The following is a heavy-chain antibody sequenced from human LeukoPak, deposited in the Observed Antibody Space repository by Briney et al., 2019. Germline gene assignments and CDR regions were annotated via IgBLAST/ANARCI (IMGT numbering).Heavy chain of an antibody. J-gene: IGHJ6*03. CDR1: AGAIISYY. CDR3: ARLKFYDSTGYSPGYYMDV. D-gene: IGHD3-22*01. Sequence: PSETLSLTCSVSAGAIISYYWSWIRQPAGKGPEWIGRIYPTGNTNYNTSLKTRVTMSTDLSKKQFSLRLRSVTAADTAVYYCARLKFYDSTGYSPGYYMDVWGKGTAVTVSS. CDR2: IYPTGNT. V-gene: IGHV4-4*07.